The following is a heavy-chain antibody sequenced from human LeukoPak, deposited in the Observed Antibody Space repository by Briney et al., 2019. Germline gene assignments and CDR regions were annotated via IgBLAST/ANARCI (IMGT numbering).Heavy chain of an antibody. V-gene: IGHV1-69*06. CDR1: GGTFSSYA. J-gene: IGHJ6*03. CDR3: AAKGGSNYYYMDV. Sequence: SVKVSCKASGGTFSSYAISWVRQAPGQRLEWMGGIIPSFGTANYAQKFQGRVTITADKSTSTAYMELSSLRSEDTAVYYCAAKGGSNYYYMDVWGKGTTVTVSS. CDR2: IIPSFGTA. D-gene: IGHD3-16*01.